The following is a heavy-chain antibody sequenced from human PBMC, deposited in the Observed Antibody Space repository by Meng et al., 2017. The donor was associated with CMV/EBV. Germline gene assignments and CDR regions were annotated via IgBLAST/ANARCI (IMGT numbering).Heavy chain of an antibody. J-gene: IGHJ6*02. CDR2: INHSGST. V-gene: IGHV4-34*01. CDR3: ARVRGSSWYDEVDYYYYYGMDV. CDR1: GGSFSGYY. D-gene: IGHD6-13*01. Sequence: GSLRLSCAVYGGSFSGYYWSWIRQPPGKGLEWIGEINHSGSTNYNPSLKSRVTISVDTSKNQFSLKLSSVTAADTAVYYCARVRGSSWYDEVDYYYYYGMDVWGQGTTVTVSS.